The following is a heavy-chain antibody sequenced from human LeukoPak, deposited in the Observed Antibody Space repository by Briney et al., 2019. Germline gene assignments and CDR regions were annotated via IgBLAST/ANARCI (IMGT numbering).Heavy chain of an antibody. CDR3: ARGYGDQGYDY. Sequence: PSETLSLTCTLSGGSMNAYYWTWIRQPAGKGLEWIGRIYTSETTNYNPSLKSRVTMSLDRSKNQFSLRLSSVTAADTATYYCARGYGDQGYDYWGQGTLVTVSS. CDR1: GGSMNAYY. J-gene: IGHJ4*02. D-gene: IGHD4-17*01. CDR2: IYTSETT. V-gene: IGHV4-4*07.